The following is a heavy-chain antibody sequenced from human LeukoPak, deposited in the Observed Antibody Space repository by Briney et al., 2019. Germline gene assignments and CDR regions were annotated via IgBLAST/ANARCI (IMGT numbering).Heavy chain of an antibody. J-gene: IGHJ4*02. V-gene: IGHV3-21*01. D-gene: IGHD1-26*01. CDR2: ISTSGDYI. CDR3: ARNLVLSRSVGASEKVDY. CDR1: GFTFSSYS. Sequence: GGSLTLSCAASGFTFSSYSMNWVRQAPGKGLEWVSSISTSGDYIYYADSVKGRFTMSRDNAKNSLYLQMDSLRAEDTAVYYCARNLVLSRSVGASEKVDYWGQGNLVTVSS.